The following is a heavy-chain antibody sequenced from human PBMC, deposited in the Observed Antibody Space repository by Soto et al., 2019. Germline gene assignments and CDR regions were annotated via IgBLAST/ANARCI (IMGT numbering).Heavy chain of an antibody. CDR2: ITWNSGTI. Sequence: EVQLVESGGGLVQPGRSLRLSCVASGFTFDDYAMHWVRQAPGKGLEWVSGITWNSGTIGYADYVKGRFTITRDNGKNPLYLQVDSRRPEDTVLYYCAKDHYGSAIYGMDVWGQGTTVTVSS. J-gene: IGHJ6*02. CDR1: GFTFDDYA. D-gene: IGHD3-10*01. CDR3: AKDHYGSAIYGMDV. V-gene: IGHV3-9*01.